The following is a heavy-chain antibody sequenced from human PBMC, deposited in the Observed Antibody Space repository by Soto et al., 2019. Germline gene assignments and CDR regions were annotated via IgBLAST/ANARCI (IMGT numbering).Heavy chain of an antibody. D-gene: IGHD3-10*01. J-gene: IGHJ4*02. CDR1: GFTFQNYS. CDR3: ARVESSGAAKYFIDY. CDR2: TSYDGGKN. V-gene: IGHV3-30*03. Sequence: QVQLVESGGGVVQPGRSLRLSCAASGFTFQNYSMHWVRQAPGKGLEWVAVTSYDGGKNFYADSVKGPFTISRDNSKNTLYLQMNSLRAGDTAIYYCARVESSGAAKYFIDYWGQGTLVTVSS.